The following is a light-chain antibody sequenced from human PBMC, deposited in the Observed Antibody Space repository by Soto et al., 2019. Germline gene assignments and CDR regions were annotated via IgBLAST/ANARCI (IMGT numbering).Light chain of an antibody. CDR3: QKYNSAPLT. V-gene: IGKV1-27*01. J-gene: IGKJ4*01. Sequence: DIQMTQSPSTLSASVGDRVTITCRASQSISHFLAWYQQKPGKVPKLLIYAASTLQSGVPSRFSGSGSGTDFTLIISSLQPEDVATYFCQKYNSAPLTFGGGTKVDIK. CDR2: AAS. CDR1: QSISHF.